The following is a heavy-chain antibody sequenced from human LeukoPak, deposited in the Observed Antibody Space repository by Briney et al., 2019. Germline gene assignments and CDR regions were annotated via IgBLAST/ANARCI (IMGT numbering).Heavy chain of an antibody. D-gene: IGHD3-3*01. V-gene: IGHV3-23*01. J-gene: IGHJ6*04. Sequence: PGGSLRLSCAASGFTFSSYGMHWVRQAPGKGLEWVSTISGRGATTFYADSVKGRFTLSRDNSKNTVYLQMNSLRAEDTAVYYCAKEIGGYDFWSLDVWGKGTTVTVSS. CDR2: ISGRGATT. CDR3: AKEIGGYDFWSLDV. CDR1: GFTFSSYG.